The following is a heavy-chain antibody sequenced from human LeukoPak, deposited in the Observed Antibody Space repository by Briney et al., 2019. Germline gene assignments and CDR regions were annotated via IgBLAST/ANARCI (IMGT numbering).Heavy chain of an antibody. V-gene: IGHV4-31*03. CDR1: GGSISSGGYY. J-gene: IGHJ4*02. CDR3: ARSTPTSFFDY. Sequence: PSETLSLTRTVSGGSISSGGYYWSWIRQPPGKGPECVGYIYYTGTTYYNPSLKSRLTISVDTSKNQFSLNLDSVTAADTAVYYCARSTPTSFFDYWGQGTLVTVSS. CDR2: IYYTGTT. D-gene: IGHD3-16*02.